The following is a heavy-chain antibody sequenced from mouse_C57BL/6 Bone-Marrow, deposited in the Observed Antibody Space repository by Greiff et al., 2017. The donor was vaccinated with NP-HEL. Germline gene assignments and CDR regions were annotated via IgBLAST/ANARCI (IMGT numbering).Heavy chain of an antibody. D-gene: IGHD2-3*01. Sequence: VKVVESGPGLVAPSQSLSITCTVSGFSLTSYAISWVRQSPGKGLAWLGVIWTGGGTNYNSALKSRLSISKDNSKSQVFLKMNSLQTDDTARYYCAGSDGYYPYAMDYWGQGTSVTVSS. V-gene: IGHV2-9-1*01. CDR2: IWTGGGT. J-gene: IGHJ4*01. CDR3: AGSDGYYPYAMDY. CDR1: GFSLTSYA.